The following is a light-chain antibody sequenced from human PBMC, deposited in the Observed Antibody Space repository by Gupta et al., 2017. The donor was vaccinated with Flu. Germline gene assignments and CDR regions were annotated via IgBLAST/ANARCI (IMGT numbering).Light chain of an antibody. J-gene: IGKJ2*02. CDR3: MKSTLPWT. CDR1: HSLGYSDVNTY. CDR2: EVS. Sequence: FSCRSSHSLGYSDVNTYLNWFQQRPSQSPVRLFSEVSYRYSWVPDRFRGGGSGTDCTLIISRVEADGVGVYYCMKSTLPWTFGQGTKLEIK. V-gene: IGKV2-30*01.